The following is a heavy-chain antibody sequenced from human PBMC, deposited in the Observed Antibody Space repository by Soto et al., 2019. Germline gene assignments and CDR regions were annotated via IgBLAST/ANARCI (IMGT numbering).Heavy chain of an antibody. CDR3: ARRAATRNYYHYLQSV. Sequence: SSETLSLTCSVSGGSISTYYWSWIRQPPGKGLEWIGYISYTGSTNYNPSLKSRVTISVDTSKSQFSLRLSSVTAADTAVYYCARRAATRNYYHYLQSVWGKGTTVTVSS. V-gene: IGHV4-59*08. CDR1: GGSISTYY. J-gene: IGHJ6*03. CDR2: ISYTGST. D-gene: IGHD2-15*01.